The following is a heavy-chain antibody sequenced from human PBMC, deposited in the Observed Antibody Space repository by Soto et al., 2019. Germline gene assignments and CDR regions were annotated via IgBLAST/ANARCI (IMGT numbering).Heavy chain of an antibody. J-gene: IGHJ4*02. CDR2: IYYSGST. D-gene: IGHD5-12*01. Sequence: KPSETLSLTCTVSGGSIGSYYWSWIRQPPGKGLEWIGYIYYSGSTNYNPSLKSRVTISVDTSKNQFSLKLSSVTAADTAVYYCARADIVATIAFDYWGQGTLVTASS. CDR3: ARADIVATIAFDY. V-gene: IGHV4-59*01. CDR1: GGSIGSYY.